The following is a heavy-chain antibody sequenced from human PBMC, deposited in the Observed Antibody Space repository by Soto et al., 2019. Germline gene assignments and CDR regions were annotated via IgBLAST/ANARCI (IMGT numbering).Heavy chain of an antibody. D-gene: IGHD1-1*01. CDR2: IYWDDDK. J-gene: IGHJ4*02. Sequence: QITLKESGPTLVKPTQTLTLTCTFSGFSLTSRPVGVGWIRQPPGKALEWLVVIYWDDDKRYSPSLRSRLTITKDNSQNEVVLTMTDMDPLDTATYYCAHRLGGSSWNDGYFDFWGQGILVTVSS. CDR1: GFSLTSRPVG. V-gene: IGHV2-5*02. CDR3: AHRLGGSSWNDGYFDF.